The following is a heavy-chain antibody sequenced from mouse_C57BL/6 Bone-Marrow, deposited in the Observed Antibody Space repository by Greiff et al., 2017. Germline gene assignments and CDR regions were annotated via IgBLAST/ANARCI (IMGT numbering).Heavy chain of an antibody. Sequence: EVQLQQPGPELVKPGASVKMSCKASGYTFTDYNMPWVKQSHGKSLAWIGYINPNNGGTSYNQKFKGKATLTVNKSSSTAYMELRSLTSDDSAVYYCAREDYDDCDWYYAMDYWGQGTSVTVSS. J-gene: IGHJ4*01. D-gene: IGHD2-4*01. CDR3: AREDYDDCDWYYAMDY. V-gene: IGHV1-22*01. CDR2: INPNNGGT. CDR1: GYTFTDYN.